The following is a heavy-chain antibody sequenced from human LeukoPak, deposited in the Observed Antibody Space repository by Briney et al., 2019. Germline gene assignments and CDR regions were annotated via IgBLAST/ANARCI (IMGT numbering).Heavy chain of an antibody. CDR1: GGSIRSSSYY. J-gene: IGHJ4*02. CDR3: ARGSGYDFWRKYYFDY. V-gene: IGHV4-39*07. D-gene: IGHD3-3*01. Sequence: SETLSLTCSVSGGSIRSSSYYWGWIRQPPGKGLEWIGSIYYSGSTDYNPSLKSRVTISVDTSKNQVSLKMSSVTAADTAVYYCARGSGYDFWRKYYFDYWGQGTLVTVSS. CDR2: IYYSGST.